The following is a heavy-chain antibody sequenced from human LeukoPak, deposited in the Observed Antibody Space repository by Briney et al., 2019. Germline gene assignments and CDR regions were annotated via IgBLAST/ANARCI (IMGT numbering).Heavy chain of an antibody. CDR1: GYTFNIFG. V-gene: IGHV1-18*01. CDR2: ISARDDNT. D-gene: IGHD4-17*01. Sequence: GASVKVSCKASGYTFNIFGISWVRQAPGQGLEWMGWISARDDNTEYAQNLQGRVTMTTDTSTSTAYMELNSLTSDDTAIYYCARAGATLTTHFDIWGQGTLVTISS. CDR3: ARAGATLTTHFDI. J-gene: IGHJ4*02.